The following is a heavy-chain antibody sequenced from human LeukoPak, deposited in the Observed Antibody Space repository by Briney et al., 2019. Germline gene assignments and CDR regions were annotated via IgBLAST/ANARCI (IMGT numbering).Heavy chain of an antibody. Sequence: PGGSLRLSCAASGFTFSGHWMHWVRQAPEKGLVWVSLIKSDGSSAMYADSVKGRFSISRDNAKNTLYLQMNSLRAEDTAVYFCAREVASAAFDYWGQGTPVTVSS. D-gene: IGHD5-12*01. CDR1: GFTFSGHW. CDR2: IKSDGSSA. CDR3: AREVASAAFDY. J-gene: IGHJ4*02. V-gene: IGHV3-74*03.